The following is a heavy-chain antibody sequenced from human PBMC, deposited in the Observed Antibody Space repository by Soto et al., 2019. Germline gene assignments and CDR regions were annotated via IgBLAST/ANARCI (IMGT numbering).Heavy chain of an antibody. CDR1: GYSFTNYW. V-gene: IGHV5-51*03. CDR2: IYPGDSDT. D-gene: IGHD3-10*01. CDR3: ARVMVRGKNYYGVDV. J-gene: IGHJ6*02. Sequence: EVQLVQSGAEVKKPGESLKISCKGSGYSFTNYWIGWVRQMPGKGLEWMGIIYPGDSDTRYSPSFQGQVTISADKSISTAYLQWSSRKASDTAMYYCARVMVRGKNYYGVDVWGQGTTVTVSS.